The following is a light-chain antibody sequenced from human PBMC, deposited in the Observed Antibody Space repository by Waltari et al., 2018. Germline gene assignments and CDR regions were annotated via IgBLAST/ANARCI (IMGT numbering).Light chain of an antibody. CDR3: QXRTNWPPGT. CDR1: QSVSSY. Sequence: EIVLTQSPATLXLSPGERXTLSCRASQSVSSYLAWYQQKPGQAPRLLIYDASNRATGIPARFSGSGSGTXFSLXISSLEPEDFAVYYCQXRTNWPPGTXGQGT. J-gene: IGKJ5*01. V-gene: IGKV3-11*01. CDR2: DAS.